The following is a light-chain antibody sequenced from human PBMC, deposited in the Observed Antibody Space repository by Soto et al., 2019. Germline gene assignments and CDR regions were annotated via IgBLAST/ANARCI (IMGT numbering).Light chain of an antibody. CDR3: QQYNNWPLG. Sequence: EIVVTQSPATLSMSPGERATLSCRASQSVKSNLAWYQQKPGQAPRLLIYGASTRATGIPARFSGSGSGTEFTLTISSLQSEDFAVYHCQQYNNWPLGFGGGTKVEIK. J-gene: IGKJ4*01. CDR2: GAS. V-gene: IGKV3-15*01. CDR1: QSVKSN.